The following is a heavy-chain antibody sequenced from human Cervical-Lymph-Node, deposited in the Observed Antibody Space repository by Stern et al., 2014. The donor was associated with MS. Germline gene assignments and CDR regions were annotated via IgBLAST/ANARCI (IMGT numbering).Heavy chain of an antibody. CDR3: ARSSLFGLDV. V-gene: IGHV3-74*02. CDR1: GFPFSTYW. J-gene: IGHJ6*02. D-gene: IGHD3-16*01. CDR2: ITGDESST. Sequence: EVQLVESGGGFVQPGGSLRLSCAASGFPFSTYWMHWVRQAPGKGLVWVSRITGDESSTTYADSVKGRFTISRDNAKNTLYLQMNSLRAEDTAVYYCARSSLFGLDVWGQGTTVTVSS.